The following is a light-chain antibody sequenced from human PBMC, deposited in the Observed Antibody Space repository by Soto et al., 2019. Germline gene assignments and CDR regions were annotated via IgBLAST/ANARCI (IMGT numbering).Light chain of an antibody. Sequence: QSALTQPASVSGSLGQSITLSCSGTTNDVGGYDYVSWYQQHPGKDPKLVIFEVTYRHSGVSSRFSGSKSGNTASLTVSGLQAEDEGDYYCSSYTTSSTVVFGGGTKLTV. CDR1: TNDVGGYDY. CDR3: SSYTTSSTVV. V-gene: IGLV2-14*01. J-gene: IGLJ2*01. CDR2: EVT.